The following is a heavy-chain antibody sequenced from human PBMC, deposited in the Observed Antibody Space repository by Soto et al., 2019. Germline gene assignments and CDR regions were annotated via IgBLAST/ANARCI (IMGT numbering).Heavy chain of an antibody. CDR1: GYTLTELS. V-gene: IGHV1-24*01. CDR2: FDPEDGET. Sequence: ASVKVSCKVSGYTLTELSMHWVRQAPGKGLEWMGGFDPEDGETIYAQKFQGRVTMTRNTSISTAYMELSSLRSEDTAVYYCARIGAAAGYYYWGQGTLVTVSS. J-gene: IGHJ4*02. D-gene: IGHD6-13*01. CDR3: ARIGAAAGYYY.